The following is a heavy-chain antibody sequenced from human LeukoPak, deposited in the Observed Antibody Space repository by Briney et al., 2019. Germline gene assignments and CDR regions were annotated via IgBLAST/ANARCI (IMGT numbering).Heavy chain of an antibody. Sequence: GGSLRLSCAASGFTFSTYTMTWVRQAPGKGLEWVSGISGTLPYSGRTYYADSVKGRFTISRDNAKNSLYLQMNSLRAEDTALYYCARDIGWLQLGVLDYWGQGTLVTVSS. CDR1: GFTFSTYT. D-gene: IGHD5-24*01. CDR2: ISGTLPYSGRT. J-gene: IGHJ4*02. V-gene: IGHV3-23*01. CDR3: ARDIGWLQLGVLDY.